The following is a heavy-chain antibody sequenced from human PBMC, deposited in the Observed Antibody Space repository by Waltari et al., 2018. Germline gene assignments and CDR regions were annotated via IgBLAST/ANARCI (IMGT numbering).Heavy chain of an antibody. CDR3: ATGGGIKLWKRRSYYYGMDV. Sequence: QVQLVQPGAEVKKPGASVKVSCKVSGYPLTALSLHWVRQAPGKGLGWMGGIDPEEGETIYEQKFQGRVTMTEDTSTGTAYMELSSMRSEDTAVYYCATGGGIKLWKRRSYYYGMDVWGQGTTVTVSS. D-gene: IGHD5-18*01. V-gene: IGHV1-24*01. CDR2: IDPEEGET. CDR1: GYPLTALS. J-gene: IGHJ6*02.